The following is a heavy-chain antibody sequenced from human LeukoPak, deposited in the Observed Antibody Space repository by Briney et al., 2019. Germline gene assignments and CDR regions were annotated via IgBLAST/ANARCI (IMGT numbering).Heavy chain of an antibody. V-gene: IGHV1-2*02. CDR1: GYTFTGYY. J-gene: IGHJ3*02. CDR2: INPNSGGT. Sequence: ASVKVSCKASGYTFTGYYMDWVRQAPGQGLEWMGWINPNSGGTNYAQKFQGRVTMTRDTSISTAYMVLSRLRSDDTAVYYCARVSRVGARNAFDIWGQGTMVTVSS. CDR3: ARVSRVGARNAFDI. D-gene: IGHD1-26*01.